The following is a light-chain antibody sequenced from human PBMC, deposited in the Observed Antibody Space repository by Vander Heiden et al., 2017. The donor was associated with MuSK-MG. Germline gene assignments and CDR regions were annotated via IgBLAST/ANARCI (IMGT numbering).Light chain of an antibody. V-gene: IGLV1-40*01. J-gene: IGLJ3*02. Sequence: QSVLTQPPSVSWAPGQRVTIACPGSSSNIGAGYDVHWYQQLPGTAPKLLIYGNSNRPSGVPDRFSGSKSGTSASLAITGLQAEDEADYYCQSYDSSLSGWVFGGGTKLTVL. CDR2: GNS. CDR1: SSNIGAGYD. CDR3: QSYDSSLSGWV.